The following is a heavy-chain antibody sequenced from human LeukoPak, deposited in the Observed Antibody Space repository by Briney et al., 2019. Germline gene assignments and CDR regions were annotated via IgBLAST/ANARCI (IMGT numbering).Heavy chain of an antibody. V-gene: IGHV4-39*01. CDR1: GGSISSSRDY. Sequence: SETLSLTCTVSGGSISSSRDYWGWIRQPPGKELEGMGSIYYSGSTYYNPSLKSRVTISVDTSKNQFSLKLSSVTAADTAVYYCARHVEIAVAGPIDYWGQGTLVTVSS. CDR2: IYYSGST. D-gene: IGHD6-19*01. J-gene: IGHJ4*02. CDR3: ARHVEIAVAGPIDY.